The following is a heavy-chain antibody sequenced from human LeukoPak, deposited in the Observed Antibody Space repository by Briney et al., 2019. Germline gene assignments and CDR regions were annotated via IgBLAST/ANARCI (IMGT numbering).Heavy chain of an antibody. V-gene: IGHV1-69*05. CDR3: ARADRGGAGGYYYYYMDV. CDR2: IIPIFGTA. Sequence: GSSVKVSCKASGGTFSSYAISWVRQAPGQGLEWMGGIIPIFGTANYAQKFQGRVTITTDESTSTAYMELSSLRSEDTAVYYCARADRGGAGGYYYYYMDVWGEGTTVTVSS. J-gene: IGHJ6*03. CDR1: GGTFSSYA. D-gene: IGHD3-10*01.